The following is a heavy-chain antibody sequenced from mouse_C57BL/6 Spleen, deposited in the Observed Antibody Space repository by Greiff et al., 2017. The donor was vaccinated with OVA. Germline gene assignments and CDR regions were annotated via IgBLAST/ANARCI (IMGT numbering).Heavy chain of an antibody. Sequence: QVHVKQPGAELVKPGASVKLSCKASGYTFTSYWMHWVKQRPGRGLEWIGRIDPNSGGTKYNEKFKSKATLTVDKPSSTAYMQLSSLTSEDSAVYYCARGDYSNYDWYFDVWGTGTTVTVSS. CDR2: IDPNSGGT. CDR1: GYTFTSYW. J-gene: IGHJ1*03. CDR3: ARGDYSNYDWYFDV. D-gene: IGHD2-5*01. V-gene: IGHV1-72*01.